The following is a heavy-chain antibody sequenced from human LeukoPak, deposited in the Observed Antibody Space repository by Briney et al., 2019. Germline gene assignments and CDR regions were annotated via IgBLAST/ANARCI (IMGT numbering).Heavy chain of an antibody. V-gene: IGHV3-66*01. J-gene: IGHJ4*02. CDR1: GFTASSNY. CDR3: ATISDLLFYFHS. CDR2: LYTGGNT. Sequence: GGSLRLSCAASGFTASSNYMSWVRQAPGKGLEWVSLLYTGGNTYYADSVKGRFTLSRDTSKNTVYLQMNSLRVEDTAMYYCATISDLLFYFHSWGQGTLVTVSS.